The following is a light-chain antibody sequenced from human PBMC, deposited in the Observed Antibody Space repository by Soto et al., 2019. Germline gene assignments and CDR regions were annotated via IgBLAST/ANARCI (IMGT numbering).Light chain of an antibody. V-gene: IGLV3-1*01. CDR2: QDS. CDR1: KLGDKY. CDR3: QAWDSSTAEV. Sequence: SYELTQPPSVSVSPGQTASITGSGDKLGDKYACWYQQKPGQSPVLVIYQDSKRPSGIPERFSGSNSGNTATLTISGTQAMDEADYYCQAWDSSTAEVFGGGTKVTVL. J-gene: IGLJ2*01.